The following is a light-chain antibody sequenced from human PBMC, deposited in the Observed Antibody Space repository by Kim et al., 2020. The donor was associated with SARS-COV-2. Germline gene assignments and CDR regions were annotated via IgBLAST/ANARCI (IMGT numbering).Light chain of an antibody. CDR3: QAWDSSTWV. Sequence: GSPGQPASITCSGDKLGDKYACWYQQKPGQSPVLVIYQDSKRPSGIPERFSGSNSGNTATLTISGTQAMDEADYYCQAWDSSTWVFGGGTQLTVL. CDR2: QDS. CDR1: KLGDKY. V-gene: IGLV3-1*01. J-gene: IGLJ3*02.